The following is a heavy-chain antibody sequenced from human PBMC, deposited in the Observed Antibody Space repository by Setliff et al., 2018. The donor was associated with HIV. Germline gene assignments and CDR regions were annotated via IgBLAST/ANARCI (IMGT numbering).Heavy chain of an antibody. CDR2: ISSSGSTI. V-gene: IGHV3-48*03. CDR3: AREGVWGSKGWYFDL. J-gene: IGHJ2*01. Sequence: PGWSLRLSCAASGFTFSSYEMNWVRQAPGKGLEWVSYISSSGSTIYYADSVKGRFTISRDNAKNSLYLQMNSLRAEDTAVYYCAREGVWGSKGWYFDLWGRGTLVTVSS. D-gene: IGHD7-27*01. CDR1: GFTFSSYE.